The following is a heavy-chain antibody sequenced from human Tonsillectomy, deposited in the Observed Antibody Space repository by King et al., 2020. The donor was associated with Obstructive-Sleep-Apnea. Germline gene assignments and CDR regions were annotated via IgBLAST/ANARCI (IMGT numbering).Heavy chain of an antibody. Sequence: QLQESGPGLVKPSETLSLTCTVFGGSISSYYWSWIRQPPGKGLEWIGHIYYSGSTNYNPSLKSRVTISVDTSKNQFSLKVSSVTAADPAVYYCARAGSTVTSTSLSHWYFDLWGRGTLVTVSS. CDR3: ARAGSTVTSTSLSHWYFDL. J-gene: IGHJ2*01. D-gene: IGHD4-17*01. CDR1: GGSISSYY. CDR2: IYYSGST. V-gene: IGHV4-59*01.